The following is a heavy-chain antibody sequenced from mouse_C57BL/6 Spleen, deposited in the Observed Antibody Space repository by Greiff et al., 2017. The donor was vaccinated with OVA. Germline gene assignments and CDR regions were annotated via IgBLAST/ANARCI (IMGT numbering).Heavy chain of an antibody. D-gene: IGHD5-1*01. CDR3: ARYGTSPFAY. V-gene: IGHV7-3*01. J-gene: IGHJ3*01. CDR1: GFTFTDYY. Sequence: VQLKESGGGLVQPGGSLSLSCAASGFTFTDYYMSWVRQPPGKALEWLGFISNKANGNTSEYSASVKGRFTISRDNSKSILYLLMNALRAEDSATYYCARYGTSPFAYWGQGTLVTVSA. CDR2: ISNKANGNTS.